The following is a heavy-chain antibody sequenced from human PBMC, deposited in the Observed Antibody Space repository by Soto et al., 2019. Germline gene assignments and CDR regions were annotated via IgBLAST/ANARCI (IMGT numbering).Heavy chain of an antibody. CDR2: IKRDGSEK. D-gene: IGHD4-17*01. Sequence: EVQLVESGGGLVQPGGSLRLSCTASGFMFGSYWMTWVRHVPGKGLQWVANIKRDGSEKYYVDFVKGRFTISRDNADNSVFLDMHNLRVDDTATYYCARVRATDYEIDYWGQGALVTVSS. CDR1: GFMFGSYW. J-gene: IGHJ4*02. V-gene: IGHV3-7*03. CDR3: ARVRATDYEIDY.